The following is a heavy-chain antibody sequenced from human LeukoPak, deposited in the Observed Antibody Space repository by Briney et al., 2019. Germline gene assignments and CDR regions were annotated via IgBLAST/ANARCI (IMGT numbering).Heavy chain of an antibody. Sequence: PSETLSLTCTVSGGSISSYYWSWIRQPPGKGLEWIGYIYYSGSTNYNPSLKSRVTISVDTSKNQFSLKLSSVTAADTAVYYCARPAWQWLVQSDAFDIWGQGTMVTVSS. CDR1: GGSISSYY. J-gene: IGHJ3*02. V-gene: IGHV4-59*08. CDR3: ARPAWQWLVQSDAFDI. CDR2: IYYSGST. D-gene: IGHD6-19*01.